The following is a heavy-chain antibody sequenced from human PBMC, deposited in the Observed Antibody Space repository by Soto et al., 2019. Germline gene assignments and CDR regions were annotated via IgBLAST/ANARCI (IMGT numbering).Heavy chain of an antibody. CDR2: ISYDGSNK. CDR1: GFTFSSYA. Sequence: GGSLRLSCAASGFTFSSYAMSWVRQAPGKGLEWVAVISYDGSNKYYADSVKGRFTISRDNSKNTLYLQMNSLRAEDTDVYYCAKDSRGYYGSGSPLDYWGQGTLVTVSS. CDR3: AKDSRGYYGSGSPLDY. D-gene: IGHD3-10*01. V-gene: IGHV3-30*18. J-gene: IGHJ4*02.